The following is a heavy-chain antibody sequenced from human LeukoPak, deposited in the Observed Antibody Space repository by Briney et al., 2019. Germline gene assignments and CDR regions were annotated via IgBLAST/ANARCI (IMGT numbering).Heavy chain of an antibody. CDR3: ARPTSSGWFDP. J-gene: IGHJ5*02. Sequence: SETLSLTCTVSGGSISGGSYYWSWIRQPAGKGLEWIGRIYTSGSTNYNPSLKSRVTISVDTSKNQFSLKLSSVTAADTAVYYCARPTSSGWFDPWGQGTLVTVSS. CDR1: GGSISGGSYY. D-gene: IGHD6-19*01. V-gene: IGHV4-61*02. CDR2: IYTSGST.